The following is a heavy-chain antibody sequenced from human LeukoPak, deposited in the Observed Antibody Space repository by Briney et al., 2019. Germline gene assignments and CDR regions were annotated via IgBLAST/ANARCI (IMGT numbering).Heavy chain of an antibody. J-gene: IGHJ5*02. CDR3: ARHRYYYDSSGYYYQP. V-gene: IGHV4-59*01. D-gene: IGHD3-22*01. CDR2: IYYSGST. Sequence: SETLSLTCTVSGASISSYYWSWIRQPPGKGLEWIGYIYYSGSTNYNPALKSRVTISEDTSKNQISLKLSSVTAADTAVYYCARHRYYYDSSGYYYQPWGQGTLVTVSS. CDR1: GASISSYY.